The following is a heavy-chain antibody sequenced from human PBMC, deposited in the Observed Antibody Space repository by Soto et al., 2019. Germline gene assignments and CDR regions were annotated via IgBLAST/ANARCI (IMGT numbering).Heavy chain of an antibody. CDR3: AIELGYCSGGSCRTGYYFDY. J-gene: IGHJ4*02. Sequence: QVQLVQSGAEVKKPGASVKVSCKASGYTFTSYGISWVRQAPGQGLEWMGWISAYNGNTNYAQKLQGRVTMTKDTSTSTAYMEVSSLRSDDTAVYYCAIELGYCSGGSCRTGYYFDYWGQGTLVTVSS. V-gene: IGHV1-18*01. D-gene: IGHD2-15*01. CDR2: ISAYNGNT. CDR1: GYTFTSYG.